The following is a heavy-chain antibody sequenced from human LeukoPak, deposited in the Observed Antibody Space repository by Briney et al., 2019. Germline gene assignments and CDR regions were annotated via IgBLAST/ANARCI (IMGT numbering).Heavy chain of an antibody. CDR1: GGSISSYY. Sequence: SETLSLTCTVSGGSISSYYWSWIRQPPGKGLECVGYIYYSGSTNYNPSLKSRVTISVDTSKNQFSLKLSSVTAADTAVYYCARSEYSSSFGYYYGMDVWGQGTTVTVSS. J-gene: IGHJ6*02. CDR3: ARSEYSSSFGYYYGMDV. V-gene: IGHV4-59*01. CDR2: IYYSGST. D-gene: IGHD6-6*01.